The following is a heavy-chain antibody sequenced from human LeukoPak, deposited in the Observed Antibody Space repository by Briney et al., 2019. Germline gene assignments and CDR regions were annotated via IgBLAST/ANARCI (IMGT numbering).Heavy chain of an antibody. J-gene: IGHJ4*02. CDR3: AKGYYYDSSGYYY. Sequence: GRSLRLSCAASGFTFDDYAMHWVRQAPGKGLECVSGISWNSGSIGYADSVKGRFTISRDNAKNSLYLQMNSLRAEDTALYYCAKGYYYDSSGYYYWGQGTLVTVSS. V-gene: IGHV3-9*01. CDR1: GFTFDDYA. D-gene: IGHD3-22*01. CDR2: ISWNSGSI.